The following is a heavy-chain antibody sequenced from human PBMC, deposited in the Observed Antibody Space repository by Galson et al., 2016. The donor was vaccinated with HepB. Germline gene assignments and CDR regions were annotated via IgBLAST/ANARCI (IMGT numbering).Heavy chain of an antibody. D-gene: IGHD2-2*01. V-gene: IGHV3-7*03. CDR2: IKPDGSEK. Sequence: SLRLSCAASGFSLRSYWMSWVRQAPGKGLEWVANIKPDGSEKNYVDSLKGRFSVSRDNGKNSVYLQVNSLRAEDTAVYHCAREDCSSITCFSGEDAFHVWGQGAIVTVYS. CDR3: AREDCSSITCFSGEDAFHV. J-gene: IGHJ3*01. CDR1: GFSLRSYW.